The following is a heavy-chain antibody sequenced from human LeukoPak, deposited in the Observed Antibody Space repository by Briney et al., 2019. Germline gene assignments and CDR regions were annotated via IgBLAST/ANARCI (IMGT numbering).Heavy chain of an antibody. J-gene: IGHJ3*02. V-gene: IGHV4-59*01. CDR1: GGSISSYY. Sequence: PSETLSLACTVSGGSISSYYWSWIRQPPGKGLEGIGYIYYSGSTNYNPSLKSRVTISVDTSKNQFSLKLSSVTAADTALYYCARGVDTSDYAFDIWGQGTMVTVSS. CDR3: ARGVDTSDYAFDI. D-gene: IGHD3-22*01. CDR2: IYYSGST.